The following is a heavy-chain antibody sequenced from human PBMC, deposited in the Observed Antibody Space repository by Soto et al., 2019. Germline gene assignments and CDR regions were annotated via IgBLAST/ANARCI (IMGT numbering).Heavy chain of an antibody. J-gene: IGHJ4*02. CDR1: GFTVSSNY. D-gene: IGHD3-22*01. CDR2: IYSGGST. CDR3: ARGQDYYDSSGYFLFDY. Sequence: GGSLRLSCAASGFTVSSNYMSWVRQAPGKGLEWVSVIYSGGSTYYADSVKGRFTISRDNSKNTLYLQMNSLRAEDTAVYYCARGQDYYDSSGYFLFDYWGQGTLVTVSS. V-gene: IGHV3-53*01.